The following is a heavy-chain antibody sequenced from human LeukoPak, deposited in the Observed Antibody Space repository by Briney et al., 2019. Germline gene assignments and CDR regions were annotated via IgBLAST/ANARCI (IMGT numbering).Heavy chain of an antibody. CDR1: GFTFRNYV. J-gene: IGHJ5*02. D-gene: IGHD6-19*01. CDR3: ARGCVAGTPRGDWFDP. Sequence: PGGSPGPSCAASGFTFRNYVIHWVRQAPGKGLEWVSHISSDGGNTHYADSIKGRFTISRDNVKSSLYLQMNSLRDEDTAVYYCARGCVAGTPRGDWFDPWGQGTLVTVSS. V-gene: IGHV3-48*02. CDR2: ISSDGGNT.